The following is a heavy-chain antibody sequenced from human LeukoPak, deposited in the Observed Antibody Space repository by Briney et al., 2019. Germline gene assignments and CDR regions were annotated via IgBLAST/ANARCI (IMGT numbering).Heavy chain of an antibody. CDR3: ARSKAHLSTSWYGTWFDP. V-gene: IGHV4-39*01. CDR1: GASISSSSYY. CDR2: IYYSGST. J-gene: IGHJ5*02. D-gene: IGHD2-2*01. Sequence: PSETLSLTCTVSGASISSSSYYWGWIRQPPGKGLEWIGSIYYSGSTYYNPSLKSRVTISVDTSKNQFSLKLSSVTAADTAVYYCARSKAHLSTSWYGTWFDPWGQGTLVTVSS.